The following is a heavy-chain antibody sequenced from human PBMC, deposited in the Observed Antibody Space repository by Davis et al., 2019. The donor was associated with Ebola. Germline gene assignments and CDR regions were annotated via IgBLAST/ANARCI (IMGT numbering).Heavy chain of an antibody. CDR3: ARGSRWTDAFDI. J-gene: IGHJ3*02. Sequence: GESLKISCAASGFTFSSYSMNWVRQAPGKGLEWVSSISSSSSYIYYADSVKGRFTISRDNAKNSLYLQMNSLRAEDTAVYYCARGSRWTDAFDIWGQGTMVTVSS. CDR2: ISSSSSYI. CDR1: GFTFSSYS. V-gene: IGHV3-21*04. D-gene: IGHD4-23*01.